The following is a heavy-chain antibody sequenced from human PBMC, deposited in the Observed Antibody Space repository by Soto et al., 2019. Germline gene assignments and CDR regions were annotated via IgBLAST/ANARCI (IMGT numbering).Heavy chain of an antibody. D-gene: IGHD2-2*01. J-gene: IGHJ4*02. Sequence: GASVKVSCKASGYTFTSYAMHWVRQAPGQGLEWMGGIIPIFGTANYAQKFQGRVTITADESTSTAYMELSSLRSEDTAVYYCARDLRTAAAYWGQGTLVTVSS. CDR3: ARDLRTAAAY. CDR1: GYTFTSYA. CDR2: IIPIFGTA. V-gene: IGHV1-69*13.